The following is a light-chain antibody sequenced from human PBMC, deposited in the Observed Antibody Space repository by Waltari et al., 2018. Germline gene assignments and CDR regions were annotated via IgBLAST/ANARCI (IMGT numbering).Light chain of an antibody. CDR2: EVS. Sequence: QSALTQPASVSGSPGQSITISCSGSSSDVGAYHSVSWYHQHPGKAPKLSISEVSNQPSGVTNRVTVSKAGNTASLTISGLQAEDEADYYCSSFTTTNSWLFGGGTKVTGL. CDR1: SSDVGAYHS. V-gene: IGLV2-14*01. CDR3: SSFTTTNSWL. J-gene: IGLJ3*02.